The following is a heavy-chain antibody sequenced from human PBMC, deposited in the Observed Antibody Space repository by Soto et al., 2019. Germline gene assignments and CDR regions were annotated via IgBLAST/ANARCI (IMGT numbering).Heavy chain of an antibody. CDR2: IGTAGDT. CDR3: AREGDFYAFDI. V-gene: IGHV3-13*01. CDR1: GFTFSSYD. J-gene: IGHJ3*02. Sequence: EVQLVESGGGLVQPGGSLRLSCAASGFTFSSYDMHWVRQAPGKGLEWVSAIGTAGDTYYPGSVKGRFTISRENAKNSLYLQMNSLRAGDTAVYYCAREGDFYAFDIWGQGTMVTVSS. D-gene: IGHD3-3*01.